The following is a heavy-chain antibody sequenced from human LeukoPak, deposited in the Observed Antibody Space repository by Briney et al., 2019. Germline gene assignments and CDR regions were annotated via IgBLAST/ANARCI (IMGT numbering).Heavy chain of an antibody. Sequence: PSETLSLTCSVSGGSISSTSYYWGRIRQPPGKGLEWIGSVYYSGSTYYNPSFKGRVTISKDTPKNQVSLKLNSVTAADTAVYYCARLWYCNGGSCFYFDYWGQGTLVTVSS. CDR1: GGSISSTSYY. CDR2: VYYSGST. D-gene: IGHD2-15*01. J-gene: IGHJ4*02. CDR3: ARLWYCNGGSCFYFDY. V-gene: IGHV4-39*01.